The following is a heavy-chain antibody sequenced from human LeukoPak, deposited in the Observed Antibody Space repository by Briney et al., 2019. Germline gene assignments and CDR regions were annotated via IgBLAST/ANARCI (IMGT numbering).Heavy chain of an antibody. D-gene: IGHD2-2*01. J-gene: IGHJ4*02. Sequence: PSQTLSLTCTVSGGSISSGGYYWSWIRQHPGKGLEWIGYIYYSGSTYYNPSLKSRVTISVDTSKNQFSLKLSSVTAADTAVYYCARGPGGQLLATLFDYSGQGTLVTASS. V-gene: IGHV4-31*03. CDR1: GGSISSGGYY. CDR2: IYYSGST. CDR3: ARGPGGQLLATLFDY.